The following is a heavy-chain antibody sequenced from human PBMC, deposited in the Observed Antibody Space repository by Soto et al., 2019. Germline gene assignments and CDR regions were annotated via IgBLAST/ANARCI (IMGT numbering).Heavy chain of an antibody. J-gene: IGHJ6*03. D-gene: IGHD3-10*01. CDR3: ARGLILWFGELSRRGGYYYYMDV. Sequence: QVQLQQWGAGLLKPSETLSLTCAVYGGSFSGHQGTWIRQTPGKGLEWIGAINDSENINYNPSLKSRVTILVDTAKKQISMKLSSVTAADTAVYYCARGLILWFGELSRRGGYYYYMDVWGKGTTVTVSS. CDR2: INDSENI. V-gene: IGHV4-34*01. CDR1: GGSFSGHQ.